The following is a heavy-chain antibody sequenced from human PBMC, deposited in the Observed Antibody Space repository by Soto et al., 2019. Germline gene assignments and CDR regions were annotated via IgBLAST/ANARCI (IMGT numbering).Heavy chain of an antibody. J-gene: IGHJ6*02. V-gene: IGHV1-2*04. CDR1: GYTFTGYY. CDR2: INPNSGGT. D-gene: IGHD4-4*01. Sequence: QVQLVQSGAEVKKPGASVKVSCKASGYTFTGYYMHWVRQAPGQGLEWMGWINPNSGGTKYAQKFQGWVTMTRDTSISTAYMELSRLRSDDTAVYYCARGPTVTTRGEYGMDVWGQGTTVTVSS. CDR3: ARGPTVTTRGEYGMDV.